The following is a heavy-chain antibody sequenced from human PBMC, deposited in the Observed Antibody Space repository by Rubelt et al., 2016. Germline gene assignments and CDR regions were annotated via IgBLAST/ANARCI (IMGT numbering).Heavy chain of an antibody. D-gene: IGHD3-10*01. Sequence: VQLVESGGGVVQPGRSLRLSCAASGFTFSSYSMHWVRQAPGKGLEWVSCLSSSSSTIYYADSLKGRVTISRDKAKNSLYLQMNSLRDEDTAVYYCARDQSTMVRGEEFDYWGQGTLVTVSS. J-gene: IGHJ4*02. CDR3: ARDQSTMVRGEEFDY. V-gene: IGHV3-48*02. CDR1: GFTFSSYS. CDR2: LSSSSSTI.